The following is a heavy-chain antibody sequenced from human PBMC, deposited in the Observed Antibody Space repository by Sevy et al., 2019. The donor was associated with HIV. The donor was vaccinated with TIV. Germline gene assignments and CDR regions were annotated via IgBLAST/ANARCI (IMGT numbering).Heavy chain of an antibody. V-gene: IGHV4-39*07. CDR1: GGSISSSSYY. CDR2: IYYSGST. Sequence: SETLSLTCTVSGGSISSSSYYWGWIRQPPGKGLEWIGSIYYSGSTYYNPSLKRRVTISVATSKNQFSLKLNSVTAADTAVYYCARLKGGYCSTTNCYTLDYWGQGTLVTVFS. D-gene: IGHD2-2*02. J-gene: IGHJ4*02. CDR3: ARLKGGYCSTTNCYTLDY.